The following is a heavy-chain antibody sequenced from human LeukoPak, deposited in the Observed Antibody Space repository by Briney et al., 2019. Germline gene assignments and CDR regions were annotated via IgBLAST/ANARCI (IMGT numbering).Heavy chain of an antibody. CDR2: ISGSGGST. V-gene: IGHV3-23*01. D-gene: IGHD3-22*01. Sequence: PGGALRVSCVPPGFTFSSYAMSWVRQALGKRLEWGSPISGSGGSTYYADSVKGRFTISGDNSKNTLYLQMNSLRAEDTAVYYCAKDVSGGVGSTVVVPRRLAFDIWGQGTMVTVSS. CDR1: GFTFSSYA. CDR3: AKDVSGGVGSTVVVPRRLAFDI. J-gene: IGHJ3*02.